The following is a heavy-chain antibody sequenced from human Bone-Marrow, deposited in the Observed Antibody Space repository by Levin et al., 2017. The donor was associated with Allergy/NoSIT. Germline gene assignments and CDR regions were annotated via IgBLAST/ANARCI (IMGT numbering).Heavy chain of an antibody. J-gene: IGHJ5*01. CDR3: AITREVQGWFES. Sequence: GGSLRLSCTASRFSIRSNYMTWVRQSSGKGLQWVSTLYTGVNAYYADSVKGRFTLSRDILNNSFHLQMDNLRVEDTAIYYCAITREVQGWFESWGQGTLVTVSS. V-gene: IGHV3-53*01. D-gene: IGHD7-27*01. CDR2: LYTGVNA. CDR1: RFSIRSNY.